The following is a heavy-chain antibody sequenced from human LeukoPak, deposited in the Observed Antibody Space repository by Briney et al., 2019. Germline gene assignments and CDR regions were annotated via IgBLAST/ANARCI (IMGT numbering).Heavy chain of an antibody. J-gene: IGHJ4*02. D-gene: IGHD3-16*01. CDR2: INNDGSTT. Sequence: GGSLRLSCAASGFTFNTYWMHWVRQAPGKGLVWVSRINNDGSTTTYADSVKGRFTISRDNAKKTLYLQMNSLRVEDTAEYYCARGGVDSWGQGTLVTISS. V-gene: IGHV3-74*01. CDR1: GFTFNTYW. CDR3: ARGGVDS.